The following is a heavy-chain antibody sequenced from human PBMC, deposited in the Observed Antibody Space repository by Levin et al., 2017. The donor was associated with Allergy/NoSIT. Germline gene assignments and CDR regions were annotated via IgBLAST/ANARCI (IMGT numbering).Heavy chain of an antibody. Sequence: PGESLKISCAASGFTFSSYAMSWVRQAPGKGLEWVSVISGSGGSTYYADSVKGRFTISRDISKNTLYLQMNSLRAEDTAVYYCAKDLRTAVAGRNYFDYWGQGTLVTVSS. D-gene: IGHD6-19*01. J-gene: IGHJ4*02. CDR2: ISGSGGST. V-gene: IGHV3-23*01. CDR3: AKDLRTAVAGRNYFDY. CDR1: GFTFSSYA.